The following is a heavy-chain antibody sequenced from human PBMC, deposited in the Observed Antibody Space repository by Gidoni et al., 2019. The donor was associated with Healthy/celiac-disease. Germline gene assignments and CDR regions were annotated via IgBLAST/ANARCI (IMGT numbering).Heavy chain of an antibody. CDR2: IWYDGSKK. D-gene: IGHD3-22*01. V-gene: IGHV3-33*01. CDR3: ARDYYDSSGYLGLDY. CDR1: GFTFSSDG. Sequence: QVQLVESGGGVVQPGRSLRLSCAASGFTFSSDGMHWVRQAPGKGLEWVAVIWYDGSKKYYADSVKGRFTIARDNSKNTLYLQMNSLRAEDTAVYYCARDYYDSSGYLGLDYWGQGTLVTVSS. J-gene: IGHJ4*02.